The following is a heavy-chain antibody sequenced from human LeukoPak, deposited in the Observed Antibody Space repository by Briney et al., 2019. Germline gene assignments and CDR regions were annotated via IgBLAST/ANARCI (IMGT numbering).Heavy chain of an antibody. V-gene: IGHV4-39*01. CDR2: VYYSGTT. D-gene: IGHD5/OR15-5a*01. J-gene: IGHJ4*02. CDR3: VHRVSGVGVLDH. CDR1: GGSISSSSFY. Sequence: SETLSLTCTVSGGSISSSSFYWGWIRQPPGKGLEWIGSVYYSGTTYYSPSLKSRVTMSVGTSKNQFSLHLTSVTAADTAVYYCVHRVSGVGVLDHWGQGTLVTVSS.